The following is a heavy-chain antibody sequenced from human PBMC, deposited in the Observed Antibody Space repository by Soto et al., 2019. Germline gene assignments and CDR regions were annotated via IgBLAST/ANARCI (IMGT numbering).Heavy chain of an antibody. CDR2: ISAYNGHT. CDR1: GYTFSSYG. CDR3: AGVPLGSSGWYAMFPTGYY. J-gene: IGHJ4*02. D-gene: IGHD6-13*01. Sequence: QVQLVQSGAEVKKPGASVKVSCKASGYTFSSYGITWVRQAPGQGLEWMGWISAYNGHTNYAQKLQGRVTMTTDTSTSTAYMEVRSLRSDDAAVYYCAGVPLGSSGWYAMFPTGYYWGQGTLVTVSS. V-gene: IGHV1-18*04.